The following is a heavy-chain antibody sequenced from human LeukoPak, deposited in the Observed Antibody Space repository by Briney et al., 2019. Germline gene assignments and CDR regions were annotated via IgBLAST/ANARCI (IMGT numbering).Heavy chain of an antibody. CDR1: GYTFTSYD. V-gene: IGHV1-8*01. Sequence: ASVKVSCKASGYTFTSYDINWVRQATGQGLEWMGWMNPNSGNTGYAQKFQGRVTMTRNTSISTAYMELSSLRSEDTAVYYCARLVGRGWYWGEYYYYYMDVWGKGTTVTVSS. D-gene: IGHD6-19*01. CDR3: ARLVGRGWYWGEYYYYYMDV. CDR2: MNPNSGNT. J-gene: IGHJ6*03.